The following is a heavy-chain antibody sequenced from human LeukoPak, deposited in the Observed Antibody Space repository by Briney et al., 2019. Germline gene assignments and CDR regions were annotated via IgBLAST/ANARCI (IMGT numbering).Heavy chain of an antibody. D-gene: IGHD2-2*03. V-gene: IGHV3-23*01. Sequence: GSLRLSCAASGFTFSSYAVSWVRQAPGKGLEWVSAISGSGGSTYYADSVKGRFTISRDNSKNTLYLQMNSLRAEDTAVYYCAKDGYCSSTSCSREYNWFDPWGQGTLVTVSS. CDR3: AKDGYCSSTSCSREYNWFDP. J-gene: IGHJ5*02. CDR1: GFTFSSYA. CDR2: ISGSGGST.